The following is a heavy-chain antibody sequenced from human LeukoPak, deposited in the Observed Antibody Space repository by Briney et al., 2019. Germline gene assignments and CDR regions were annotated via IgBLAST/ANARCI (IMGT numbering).Heavy chain of an antibody. J-gene: IGHJ4*02. CDR1: GFTLKNAW. D-gene: IGHD6-19*01. CDR3: ATGTEQQWLSLDY. CDR2: IRSTTDGGTT. V-gene: IGHV3-15*01. Sequence: PGGSLRLSCVASGFTLKNAWVSWVRQAPGKGLEWVGRIRSTTDGGTTDYAAPVKGRFTISRDDSKNTLYLQMNSLKTEDTAVYFCATGTEQQWLSLDYWGQGTLVTVSS.